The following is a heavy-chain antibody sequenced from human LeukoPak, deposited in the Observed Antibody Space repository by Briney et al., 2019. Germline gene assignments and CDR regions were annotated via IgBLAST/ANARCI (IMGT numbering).Heavy chain of an antibody. D-gene: IGHD5-18*01. V-gene: IGHV2-70*11. Sequence: SGPTLVNPTQTLTLTCTFSGFSLSTSEMCVSLIRQPPGKALEWLARIDWDDEKYYSTSLKTRLTISKDTSKNQVVLIMTNMDPVDTATYYCARINLQGYRYCFDPWGQGTLVTVSS. CDR1: GFSLSTSEMC. CDR3: ARINLQGYRYCFDP. CDR2: IDWDDEK. J-gene: IGHJ5*02.